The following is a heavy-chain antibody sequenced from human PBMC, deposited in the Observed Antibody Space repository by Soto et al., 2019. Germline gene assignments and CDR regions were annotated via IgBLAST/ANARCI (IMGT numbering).Heavy chain of an antibody. CDR1: GFTFSSYD. V-gene: IGHV3-30*18. D-gene: IGHD3-22*01. CDR3: VKDGPYDTTLGAFDI. Sequence: GGSLRLSCAASGFTFSSYDMHWVRQAPGKGLEWVAVISYDGSNKYYADSVKGRFTISRDNSKNTLYLQMNSLRAEDTAVYYCVKDGPYDTTLGAFDIWGQGTMVTVSS. J-gene: IGHJ3*02. CDR2: ISYDGSNK.